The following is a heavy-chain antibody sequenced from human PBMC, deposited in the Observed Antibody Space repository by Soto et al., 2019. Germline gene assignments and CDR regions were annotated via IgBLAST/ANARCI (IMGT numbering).Heavy chain of an antibody. CDR3: AVQYIAQGGNWFDP. V-gene: IGHV4-31*03. Sequence: SETLSLTCTVSGGSISSGGYYWSWIRQHPGKGLEWIGYIYYSGSTYYNPSLKSRVSISVDTSKNQFSLKLSSVTAADTAVYYCAVQYIAQGGNWFDPWGQGTLVTVS. CDR1: GGSISSGGYY. J-gene: IGHJ5*02. D-gene: IGHD3-16*01. CDR2: IYYSGST.